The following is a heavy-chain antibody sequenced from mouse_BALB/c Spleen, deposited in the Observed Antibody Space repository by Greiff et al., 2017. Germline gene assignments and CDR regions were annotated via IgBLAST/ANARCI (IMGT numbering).Heavy chain of an antibody. V-gene: IGHV10-1*02. CDR1: GFPFNTYA. D-gene: IGHD1-2*01. Sequence: ELQLVESGGGLVQPKGSLKLSCAASGFPFNTYAMNWVRQAPGKGLEWVARIRSKSNNYATYYADSVKDRFTISRDDSQSMLYLQMNNLKTEDTAMYYCVRQAIHYYDYFDYWGQGTTLTVSS. CDR2: IRSKSNNYAT. CDR3: VRQAIHYYDYFDY. J-gene: IGHJ2*01.